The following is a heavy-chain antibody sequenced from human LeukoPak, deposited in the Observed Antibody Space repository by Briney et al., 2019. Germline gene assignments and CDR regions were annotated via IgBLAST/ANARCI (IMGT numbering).Heavy chain of an antibody. D-gene: IGHD3-22*01. J-gene: IGHJ6*02. V-gene: IGHV1-18*01. CDR3: ARDLGKLYYYDSSGYSL. Sequence: ASVKVSCKASGYTFTSYGISWVRQAPGQGLEWMGWISAYNGNTDYAQKLQGRVTMTTDTSTSTAYMELRSLRSDDTAVYYCARDLGKLYYYDSSGYSLWGQGTTVTVSS. CDR1: GYTFTSYG. CDR2: ISAYNGNT.